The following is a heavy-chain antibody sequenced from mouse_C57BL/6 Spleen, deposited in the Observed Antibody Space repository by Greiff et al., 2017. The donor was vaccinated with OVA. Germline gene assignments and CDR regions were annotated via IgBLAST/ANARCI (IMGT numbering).Heavy chain of an antibody. CDR1: GYAFSSSW. D-gene: IGHD1-1*01. Sequence: QVQLQQPGPELVQPGASVKISCKASGYAFSSSWMNWVKQRPGTGLEWIGRIYPGDGDTNYNGTFKCKATLTADKSSSTAYMQLSSLTSEDSAVYFCARWGTTVALDYWGQGTTLTVSS. V-gene: IGHV1-82*01. J-gene: IGHJ2*01. CDR3: ARWGTTVALDY. CDR2: IYPGDGDT.